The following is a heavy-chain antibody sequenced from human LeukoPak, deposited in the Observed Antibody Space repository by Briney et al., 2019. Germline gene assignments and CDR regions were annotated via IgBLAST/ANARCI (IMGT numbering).Heavy chain of an antibody. CDR1: GGSISSYY. Sequence: SETLSLTCTVSGGSISSYYWSWIRQPPGKGLEWIGYIYYSGSTNYNPSLKSRVTISVDTSKNQFSLKLSSVTAADTAVYYCARGGRVGAATGGGGRFDYWGQGTLVTVSS. CDR2: IYYSGST. D-gene: IGHD2-15*01. J-gene: IGHJ4*02. V-gene: IGHV4-59*01. CDR3: ARGGRVGAATGGGGRFDY.